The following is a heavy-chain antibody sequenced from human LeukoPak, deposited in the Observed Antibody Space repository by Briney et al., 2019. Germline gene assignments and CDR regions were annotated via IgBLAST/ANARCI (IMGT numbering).Heavy chain of an antibody. CDR1: VYTFTNCY. J-gene: IGHJ4*02. Sequence: ASVTVSCTASVYTFTNCYMHWVRQAPGQGLEWMGIINPSGGSTRYAQKFQGRVTMASDTSTSTVYMELSSLRSEDTAVYYCARDRKLANFFDYWGQGTLVTVSS. D-gene: IGHD1-14*01. V-gene: IGHV1-46*01. CDR2: INPSGGST. CDR3: ARDRKLANFFDY.